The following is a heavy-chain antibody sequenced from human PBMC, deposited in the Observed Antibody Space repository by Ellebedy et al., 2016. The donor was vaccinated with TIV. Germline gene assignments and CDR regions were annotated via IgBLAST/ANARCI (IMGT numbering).Heavy chain of an antibody. D-gene: IGHD5-12*01. V-gene: IGHV3-7*03. CDR3: ARGGYGRPFDC. J-gene: IGHJ4*02. Sequence: GESLKISCAASGFTFSNYWMKWVRQAPGKGLGWVANIKQDGSEKYYVDSVKGRFTISSDNAKNSLFLQMNSLRVEDTAVYFCARGGYGRPFDCWGQGTLVTVSS. CDR2: IKQDGSEK. CDR1: GFTFSNYW.